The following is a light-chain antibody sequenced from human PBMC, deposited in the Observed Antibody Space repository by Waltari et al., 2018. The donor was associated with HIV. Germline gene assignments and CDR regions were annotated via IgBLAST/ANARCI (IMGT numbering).Light chain of an antibody. CDR3: CSYAGPNPLV. Sequence: QSALTQPASVSGSPGQSITMSCTGTSSDVGRYELVSWYQHFPCKAPKLIIFEFTKLPSGVSHRFSGSKAGKTASLTIFGLQAEDEADYYCCSYAGPNPLVVGGGTKLTVL. V-gene: IGLV2-23*02. J-gene: IGLJ2*01. CDR2: EFT. CDR1: SSDVGRYEL.